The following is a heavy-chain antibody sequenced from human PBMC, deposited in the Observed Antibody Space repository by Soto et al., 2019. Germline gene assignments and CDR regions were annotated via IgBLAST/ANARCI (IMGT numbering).Heavy chain of an antibody. V-gene: IGHV1-46*01. CDR1: GYTFSTCF. CDR3: ARDYYDGTGYSGYYYYGMDV. D-gene: IGHD3-22*01. Sequence: ASVKVSCKASGYTFSTCFVHWVRQAPGQGLEWMGIINPSGGSTSYARKFQGRVTMTRDTSTSTVYMELSSLRSEDTAVYYCARDYYDGTGYSGYYYYGMDVWGQGTTVTVSS. CDR2: INPSGGST. J-gene: IGHJ6*02.